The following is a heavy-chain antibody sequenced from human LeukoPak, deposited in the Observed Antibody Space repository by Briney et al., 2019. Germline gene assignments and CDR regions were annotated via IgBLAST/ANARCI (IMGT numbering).Heavy chain of an antibody. D-gene: IGHD2-2*01. CDR1: GFAFAEHG. J-gene: IGHJ4*02. V-gene: IGHV3-20*04. Sequence: GGSLRLSCTASGFAFAEHGMSWVRQVPGKGLGWVSGINWSGGSTGYADPLRGRFTISRDNAKNSLYLQMDSLRAEDTALYYCARAPITSPFYFDYWGQGTLVTVSS. CDR2: INWSGGST. CDR3: ARAPITSPFYFDY.